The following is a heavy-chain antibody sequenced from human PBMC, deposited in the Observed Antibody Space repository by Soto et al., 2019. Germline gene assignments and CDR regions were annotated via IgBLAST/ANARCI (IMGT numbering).Heavy chain of an antibody. CDR2: IWYDGSNK. V-gene: IGHV3-33*01. CDR1: GFTFSSYG. J-gene: IGHJ6*02. Sequence: QVQLVESGGGVVQPGRSLRLSCAASGFTFSSYGMHWVRQAPGKGLEWVAVIWYDGSNKYYADSVKGRFTISRDNSKNTLYLQMNSLRAEDTAVYYCARAPIRTYGMDAWGQGTTVTVSS. CDR3: ARAPIRTYGMDA.